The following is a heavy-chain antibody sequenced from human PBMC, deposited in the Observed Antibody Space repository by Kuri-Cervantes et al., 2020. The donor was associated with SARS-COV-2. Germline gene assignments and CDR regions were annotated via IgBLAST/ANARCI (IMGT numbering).Heavy chain of an antibody. CDR1: GFTFSNYW. Sequence: GGSLRLSCAASGFTFSNYWMSWVRQAPGKGLEWVANIKQDGSEEFYVDSVKGRFTVSRDTAKKSLFLQMNSLRAEDTAVYYCARASFDFWSGYYTDYFFDYWGQGTLVTVSS. CDR2: IKQDGSEE. J-gene: IGHJ4*02. V-gene: IGHV3-7*01. D-gene: IGHD3-3*01. CDR3: ARASFDFWSGYYTDYFFDY.